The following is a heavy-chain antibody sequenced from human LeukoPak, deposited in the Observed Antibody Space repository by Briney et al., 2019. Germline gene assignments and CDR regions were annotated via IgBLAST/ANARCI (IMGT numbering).Heavy chain of an antibody. D-gene: IGHD6-13*01. J-gene: IGHJ4*02. Sequence: GGSLRLSCAASGFIFSNYAMHWVRQTPGEGLVWVAVISTDGRDIHYADSVKGRFTISSDNSKSTLYLQMNSLRAEDTAVYYCARDSAAAAVYYFDYWGQGTLVTVSS. V-gene: IGHV3-30*04. CDR1: GFIFSNYA. CDR2: ISTDGRDI. CDR3: ARDSAAAAVYYFDY.